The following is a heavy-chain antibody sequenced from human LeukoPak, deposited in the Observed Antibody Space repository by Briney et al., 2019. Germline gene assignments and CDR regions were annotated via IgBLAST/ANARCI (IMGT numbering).Heavy chain of an antibody. D-gene: IGHD2-2*01. J-gene: IGHJ4*02. Sequence: PSETLSLTCSVSSGSISRNHYYWGWIRQSPGKGPEWIGSIYYSGSAYYNPSLKSRVTISVDTSKNQFSLKLSSVTAADTAVYYCARHWGADRGCSMDYWGQGTLVTVSS. CDR1: SGSISRNHYY. CDR2: IYYSGSA. V-gene: IGHV4-39*01. CDR3: ARHWGADRGCSMDY.